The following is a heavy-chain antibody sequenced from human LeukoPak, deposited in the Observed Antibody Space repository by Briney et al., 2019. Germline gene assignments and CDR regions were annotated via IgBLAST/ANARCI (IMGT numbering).Heavy chain of an antibody. CDR3: ARDVLLDY. J-gene: IGHJ4*02. D-gene: IGHD2-8*01. CDR2: IYSGGST. Sequence: PRGSLRLSCAASGFTFSSYEMNWVRQAPGKGLEWVSLIYSGGSTYYADSVKGRFTISRDNSKNTLYLQMNSLRAEDTAVYYCARDVLLDYWGQGTLVTVSS. CDR1: GFTFSSYE. V-gene: IGHV3-66*01.